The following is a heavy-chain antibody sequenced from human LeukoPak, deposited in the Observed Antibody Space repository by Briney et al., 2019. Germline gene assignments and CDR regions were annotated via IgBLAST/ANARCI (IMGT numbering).Heavy chain of an antibody. V-gene: IGHV4-61*01. CDR1: GGSVSSGSYY. D-gene: IGHD3-9*01. CDR2: IYYSGST. CDR3: ASQYYDILTGYTGPFDY. Sequence: SETLSLTCTVSGGSVSSGSYYWSWIRQPPGKGLVWIGYIYYSGSTNYNPSLKSRVTISVDTSKNQFSLKLSSVTAADTAVYYCASQYYDILTGYTGPFDYWGQGTLVTVSS. J-gene: IGHJ4*02.